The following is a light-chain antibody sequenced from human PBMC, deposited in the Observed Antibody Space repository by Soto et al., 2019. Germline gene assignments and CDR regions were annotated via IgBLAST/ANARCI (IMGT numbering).Light chain of an antibody. CDR3: MQALQTPYT. Sequence: DILLTQSPLSLPVTPGEPASISCRSSQSLLHSTGYNFLDWYLQRPGQSPQLLIYLGSNRASGVPDRFNGSGSGTDFTLKITRVEAEDVGIYYCMQALQTPYTFGHGTKLDIK. V-gene: IGKV2-28*01. CDR2: LGS. CDR1: QSLLHSTGYNF. J-gene: IGKJ2*01.